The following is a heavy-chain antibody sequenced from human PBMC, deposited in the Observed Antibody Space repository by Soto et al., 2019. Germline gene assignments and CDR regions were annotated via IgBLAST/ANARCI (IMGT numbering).Heavy chain of an antibody. CDR2: IYHTGST. J-gene: IGHJ4*02. CDR3: ARRNSSSWYGLDY. Sequence: SETLSLTCAVSGYSISNGYYWGWIRQPPGKGLEWIGSIYHTGSTYYNPSLKSRVTISVDTSKNQFSLKLSSVTAADTAVYYCARRNSSSWYGLDYWGQGTLVTVSS. D-gene: IGHD6-13*01. V-gene: IGHV4-38-2*01. CDR1: GYSISNGYY.